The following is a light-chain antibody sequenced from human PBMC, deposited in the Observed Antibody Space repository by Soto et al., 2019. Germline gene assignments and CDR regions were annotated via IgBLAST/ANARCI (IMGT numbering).Light chain of an antibody. Sequence: DIQLTQSPSFLSASVGDRVTITCRASQGVSSYLAWYQQKPGNAPKLLIYAASTLQSGVPSRFSGSGSGTEFTLTISSLQPEDFATYYCQQLYSYPVTFGGGTKVEI. J-gene: IGKJ4*01. V-gene: IGKV1-9*01. CDR3: QQLYSYPVT. CDR1: QGVSSY. CDR2: AAS.